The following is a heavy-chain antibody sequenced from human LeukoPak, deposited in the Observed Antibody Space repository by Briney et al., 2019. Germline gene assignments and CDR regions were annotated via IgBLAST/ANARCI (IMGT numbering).Heavy chain of an antibody. Sequence: GGSLRLSCVASGFSFGNYAMSWVRQAPGKGLQWVSRISGTGGATWYAGFARDRFTISRDNSKKTLYLQMSGLRVEDTAMYYCVKDPRGTYGTNWFVSWGQGTLLIVSS. V-gene: IGHV3-23*01. CDR1: GFSFGNYA. CDR2: ISGTGGAT. J-gene: IGHJ5*01. CDR3: VKDPRGTYGTNWFVS. D-gene: IGHD2-21*01.